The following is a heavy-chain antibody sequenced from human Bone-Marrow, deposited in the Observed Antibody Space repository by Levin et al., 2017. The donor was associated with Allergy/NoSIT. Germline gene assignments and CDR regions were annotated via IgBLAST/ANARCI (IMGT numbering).Heavy chain of an antibody. V-gene: IGHV3-23*01. CDR1: GFTFNAYS. D-gene: IGHD4-17*01. CDR3: AKGNTVTANIDV. CDR2: ISDSDDTT. J-gene: IGHJ3*01. Sequence: AGGSLRLSCAVSGFTFNAYSMTWVRQAPGKGLEWVSSISDSDDTTYYADSVKGRFTVSRDSSRKTLFLQMNSLRAEDTAVYYCAKGNTVTANIDVWGQGTMVTVSS.